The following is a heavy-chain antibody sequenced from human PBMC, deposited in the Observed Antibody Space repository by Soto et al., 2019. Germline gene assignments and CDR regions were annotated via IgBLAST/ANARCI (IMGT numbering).Heavy chain of an antibody. D-gene: IGHD3-3*01. CDR2: IYYSGST. V-gene: IGHV4-31*03. CDR3: ARDPHVLRFLEWFSNGMDV. Sequence: SETLSLTCTVSGGSISSGGYYWSWIRQHPGKGLEWIGYIYYSGSTYYNPSLKSRVTISVDTSKNQFSLKLSSVTAADTAVYYCARDPHVLRFLEWFSNGMDVWGQGTTVTVSS. CDR1: GGSISSGGYY. J-gene: IGHJ6*02.